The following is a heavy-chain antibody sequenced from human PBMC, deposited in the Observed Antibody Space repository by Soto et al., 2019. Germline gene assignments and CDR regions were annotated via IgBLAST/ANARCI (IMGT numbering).Heavy chain of an antibody. V-gene: IGHV3-23*01. J-gene: IGHJ4*02. Sequence: EVQLLESGGGLVQPGGSLRLSCAASGFTFSSYAMSWVRQAPGKGLEWVSAISGSGGSTYYADSVKGRFTISRDNSKNTLYLRMNSMRAEDTAVYYCGKTGCSGGSCQGFDYWGQGTLVTVSS. D-gene: IGHD2-15*01. CDR3: GKTGCSGGSCQGFDY. CDR2: ISGSGGST. CDR1: GFTFSSYA.